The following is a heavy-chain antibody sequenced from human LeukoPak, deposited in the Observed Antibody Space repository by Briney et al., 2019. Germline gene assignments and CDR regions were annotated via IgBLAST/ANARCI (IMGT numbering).Heavy chain of an antibody. CDR3: ARDRDYDILTGAYYYMDV. CDR1: GGSISSGSYY. CDR2: IYTSGST. D-gene: IGHD3-9*01. J-gene: IGHJ6*03. Sequence: SETLSLTCTVSGGSISSGSYYWSWIRQPAGKGLEWIGRIYTSGSTNYNPSLKSRVTISVDTSKNQFSLKLSSVTAADTAVYYCARDRDYDILTGAYYYMDVWGKGTTVTTSS. V-gene: IGHV4-61*02.